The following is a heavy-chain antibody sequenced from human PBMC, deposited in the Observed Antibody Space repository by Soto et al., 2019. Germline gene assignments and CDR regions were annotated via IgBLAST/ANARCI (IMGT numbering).Heavy chain of an antibody. CDR1: GFTFSSYS. V-gene: IGHV3-21*01. Sequence: EVQLVESGGGLVKPGGSLRLSCAASGFTFSSYSMNWVRQAPGKGLEWVSSISSSSSYIYYADSVKGRFTISRDNAKNSLYLEMSSLRAEDTAVYYCGRVGVSDDYCDYYYYYMDVWGKGTTVPVFS. D-gene: IGHD4-17*01. J-gene: IGHJ6*03. CDR2: ISSSSSYI. CDR3: GRVGVSDDYCDYYYYYMDV.